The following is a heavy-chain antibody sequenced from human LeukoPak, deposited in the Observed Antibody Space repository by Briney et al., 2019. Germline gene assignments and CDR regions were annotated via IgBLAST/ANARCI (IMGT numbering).Heavy chain of an antibody. D-gene: IGHD3-3*01. CDR2: ISGSSGHT. CDR3: AKVGFSEMEWLLYSDH. J-gene: IGHJ4*02. V-gene: IGHV3-23*01. CDR1: GFTFSSYE. Sequence: GGSLRLSCAVSGFTFSSYEMNWVRQAPGKGLEWVSAISGSSGHTYYADSVKGRFTISRDNSKNTLYLQMNSLRAEDTAVYYCAKVGFSEMEWLLYSDHWGQGTLVTVSS.